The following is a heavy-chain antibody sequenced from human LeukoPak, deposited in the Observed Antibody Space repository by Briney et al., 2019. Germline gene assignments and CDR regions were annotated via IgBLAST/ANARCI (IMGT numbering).Heavy chain of an antibody. V-gene: IGHV3-30-3*01. J-gene: IGHJ6*02. D-gene: IGHD6-6*01. CDR1: GFTFSSYA. Sequence: PGGSLRLSCAASGFTFSSYAMHWVRQAPGKGLEWVAVISYDGSNKYYADSVKGRFTISRDNSKNTLYLQMNSLRAEDTAVYYCAKDLNRRAPVGSSIAARLAYYYYGMDVWGQGTTVTVSS. CDR2: ISYDGSNK. CDR3: AKDLNRRAPVGSSIAARLAYYYYGMDV.